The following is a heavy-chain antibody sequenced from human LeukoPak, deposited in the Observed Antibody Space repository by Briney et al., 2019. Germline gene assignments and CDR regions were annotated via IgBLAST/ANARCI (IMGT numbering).Heavy chain of an antibody. CDR2: IWYEGSNK. CDR1: GFTFSSYG. CDR3: ARDLVAAAGLRLYYYYGMDV. Sequence: PGGSLRLSCAASGFTFSSYGMHWVRQAPGKGLEWVAVIWYEGSNKYYADSVKGRFTISRDNSKNTLYLQMNSLRAEDTAVYYCARDLVAAAGLRLYYYYGMDVWGQGTTVTVSS. D-gene: IGHD6-13*01. J-gene: IGHJ6*02. V-gene: IGHV3-33*01.